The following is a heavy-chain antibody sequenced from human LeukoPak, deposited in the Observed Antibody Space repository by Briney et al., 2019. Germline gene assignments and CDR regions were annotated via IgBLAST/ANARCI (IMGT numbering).Heavy chain of an antibody. CDR1: GFSFNNDW. J-gene: IGHJ4*02. D-gene: IGHD3-16*01. CDR3: TRRLDE. CDR2: INQDGSEK. V-gene: IGHV3-7*01. Sequence: GGSLRLSCATSGFSFNNDWMDWVRQAPGKGLEWVANINQDGSEKNCLDSVKGRFTISRDNAQDSLYLQMNGLRVEDTAVYYCTRRLDEWGQGTLVTVSS.